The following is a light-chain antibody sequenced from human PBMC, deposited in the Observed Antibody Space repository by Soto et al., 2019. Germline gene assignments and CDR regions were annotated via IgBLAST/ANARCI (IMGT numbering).Light chain of an antibody. CDR1: SSDVGGYNY. V-gene: IGLV2-14*01. J-gene: IGLJ1*01. CDR3: SSYTSSGTLYV. Sequence: QSALTQPASVSGSPGQSITISCTGTSSDVGGYNYVSWYQQHPGKAPKLMIYDVSKRPSGVSNRFSGSKSGNTASLTISGLQAEDEADYYCSSYTSSGTLYVFGTGTKLTVL. CDR2: DVS.